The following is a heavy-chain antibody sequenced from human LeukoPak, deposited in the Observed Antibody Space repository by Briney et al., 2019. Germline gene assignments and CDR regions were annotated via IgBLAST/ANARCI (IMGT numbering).Heavy chain of an antibody. Sequence: HPGGSLRLSCAASGFTFSRYGMHWVRQGPGKGLEWVATISSAGNSKNYADSMKGRFTISRDNSKNTLSLQMNSLRTDDTAVYYCGKEWGCYFGLGNLKLYQRGQGTLVSVSS. CDR2: ISSAGNSK. CDR3: GKEWGCYFGLGNLKLYQ. CDR1: GFTFSRYG. D-gene: IGHD3-10*01. V-gene: IGHV3-30*18. J-gene: IGHJ4*02.